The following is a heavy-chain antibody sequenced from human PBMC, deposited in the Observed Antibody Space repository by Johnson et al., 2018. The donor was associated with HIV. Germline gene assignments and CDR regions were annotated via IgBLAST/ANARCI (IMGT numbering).Heavy chain of an antibody. V-gene: IGHV3-7*03. J-gene: IGHJ3*02. D-gene: IGHD5-18*01. CDR2: IKQDGSEK. Sequence: VQLVESGGGLVQPGGSLRLSCAASGFTFSSYWMSWVRQAPGKGLEWVANIKQDGSEKYYVDSVKGRFTISRDNAKNSLYLQMNSLRAEDTALYYCARDRGYSYGADAFDIWGQGTMVTVSS. CDR1: GFTFSSYW. CDR3: ARDRGYSYGADAFDI.